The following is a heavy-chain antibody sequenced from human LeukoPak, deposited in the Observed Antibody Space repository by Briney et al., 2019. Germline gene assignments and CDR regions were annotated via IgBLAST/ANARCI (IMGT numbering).Heavy chain of an antibody. CDR1: GFTFSSHG. Sequence: GGSLRLSCAASGFTFSSHGMHWVRQAPGKGLEWVAVISYDGSNKYYADSVKGRFTISRDNSKNTLYLQMNSLRAEDTAVYYCAKDTSSGLDYWGQGTLVTVSS. V-gene: IGHV3-30*18. CDR3: AKDTSSGLDY. CDR2: ISYDGSNK. D-gene: IGHD6-19*01. J-gene: IGHJ4*02.